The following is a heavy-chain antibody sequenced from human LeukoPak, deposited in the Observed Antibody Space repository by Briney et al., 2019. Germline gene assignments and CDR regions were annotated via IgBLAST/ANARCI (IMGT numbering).Heavy chain of an antibody. Sequence: GGSLRLSCAASGFTFSSEWMHWVRQAPGKGLEWVSGISWNSGSIGYADSVKGRFTISRDNAKNSLYLQMNSLRAEDTALYYCAKDRSGYYLGRGVFDYWGQGTLVTVSS. CDR1: GFTFSSEW. CDR2: ISWNSGSI. D-gene: IGHD3-22*01. V-gene: IGHV3-9*01. CDR3: AKDRSGYYLGRGVFDY. J-gene: IGHJ4*02.